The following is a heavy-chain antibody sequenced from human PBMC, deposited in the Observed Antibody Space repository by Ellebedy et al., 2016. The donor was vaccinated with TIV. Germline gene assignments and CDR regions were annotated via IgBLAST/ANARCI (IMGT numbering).Heavy chain of an antibody. CDR3: ARDWEPNHFDY. J-gene: IGHJ4*02. CDR2: ISAYNGNT. Sequence: AASVKVSCKASGYTFSNYFVHWVRQAPGQGLEWMGWISAYNGNTNYAQKLQGRVTMTTDTSTSTAYMELRSLRSDDTAVYYCARDWEPNHFDYWGQGTLVTVSS. CDR1: GYTFSNYF. V-gene: IGHV1-18*04. D-gene: IGHD1-26*01.